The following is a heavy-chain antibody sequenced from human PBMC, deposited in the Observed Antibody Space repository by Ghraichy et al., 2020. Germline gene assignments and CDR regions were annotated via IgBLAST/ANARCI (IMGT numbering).Heavy chain of an antibody. V-gene: IGHV1-46*03. J-gene: IGHJ3*02. D-gene: IGHD5-24*01. CDR2: INPSGGST. Sequence: ASVKVSCKASGYTFTSYYMHWVRQAPGQGLEWMGIINPSGGSTSYAQKFQGRVTMTRDTSTSTVYMELSSLRSEDTAVYYCARDRIPPRWLQLDLDAFDIWGQGTMVTVSS. CDR3: ARDRIPPRWLQLDLDAFDI. CDR1: GYTFTSYY.